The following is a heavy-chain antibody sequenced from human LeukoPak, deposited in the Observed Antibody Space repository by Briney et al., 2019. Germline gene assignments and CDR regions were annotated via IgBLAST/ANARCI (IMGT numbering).Heavy chain of an antibody. Sequence: GGSLRLSCAAPGFTVSSNYMSWVRQAPGKGLEWVSVIYSGGSIYYADSVKGRFTISRDNSKNTLYLQTNSLRAEDTAVYYCARRTPYCSSNSCYFDYWGQGTLVTVSS. V-gene: IGHV3-53*01. CDR3: ARRTPYCSSNSCYFDY. CDR2: IYSGGSI. D-gene: IGHD2-2*01. J-gene: IGHJ4*02. CDR1: GFTVSSNY.